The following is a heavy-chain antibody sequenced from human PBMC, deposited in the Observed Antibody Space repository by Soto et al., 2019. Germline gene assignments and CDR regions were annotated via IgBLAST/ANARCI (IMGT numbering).Heavy chain of an antibody. CDR3: ARETNGGSFDI. CDR1: GFIFSTYG. Sequence: QVPLVESGGGVVQSGRSLRLSCEASGFIFSTYGMHWVRQAPGKGLEWVALIWYDGTKEHYADSVKGRFTISKDNSKNTLHLEMSGLRVEDTAVYYCARETNGGSFDIWGQGTMVTVSS. D-gene: IGHD2-8*01. J-gene: IGHJ3*02. V-gene: IGHV3-33*01. CDR2: IWYDGTKE.